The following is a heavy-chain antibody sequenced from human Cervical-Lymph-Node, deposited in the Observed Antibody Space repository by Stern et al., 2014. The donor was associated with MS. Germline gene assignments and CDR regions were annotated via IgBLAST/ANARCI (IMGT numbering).Heavy chain of an antibody. CDR3: AKDWEYDGDIGWYSDV. V-gene: IGHV3-30*18. D-gene: IGHD4-17*01. J-gene: IGHJ2*01. CDR2: ISYVVYTN. Sequence: VQLVEAGGGVVQPGRSLRVSCAAPGFAFSHYGMNWVRQAPGKGLEWVAFISYVVYTNHYADSVKCRFTIARDNSNNMLFLQMNSLRTEDTAVYYCAKDWEYDGDIGWYSDVWGRGTLVTVSS. CDR1: GFAFSHYG.